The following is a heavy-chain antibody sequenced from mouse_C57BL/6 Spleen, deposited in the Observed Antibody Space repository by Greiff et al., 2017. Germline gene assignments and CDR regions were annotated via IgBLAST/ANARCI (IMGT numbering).Heavy chain of an antibody. CDR3: AREGVTTVVPLDY. Sequence: VQLQQSGAELVKPGASVKISCKASGYAFSSYWMNWVKQRPGKGLEWIGQIYPGDGDTNYNGKFKGKATLTADKSSSTAYMQLSSLTSEDSAVYFCAREGVTTVVPLDYWGQGTTLTVSS. CDR1: GYAFSSYW. V-gene: IGHV1-80*01. CDR2: IYPGDGDT. J-gene: IGHJ2*01. D-gene: IGHD1-1*01.